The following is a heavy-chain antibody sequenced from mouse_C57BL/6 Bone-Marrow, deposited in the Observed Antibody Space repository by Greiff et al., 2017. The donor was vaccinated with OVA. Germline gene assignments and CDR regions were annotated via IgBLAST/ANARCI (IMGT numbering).Heavy chain of an antibody. CDR1: FYPFPRYW. CDR2: IAPNSGGT. D-gene: IGHD2-3*01. J-gene: IGHJ2*01. CDR3: ARGDGYYDFDY. Sequence: VQLQQPGAALVQPVSSVPLSFPSSFYPFPRYWLPCVPPLPGRVLSWIGRIAPNSGGTKYNEKFKSKATLTVDKPSSTAYMQLSSLTSEDSAVYYCARGDGYYDFDYWGQGTTLTVSS. V-gene: IGHV1-72*01.